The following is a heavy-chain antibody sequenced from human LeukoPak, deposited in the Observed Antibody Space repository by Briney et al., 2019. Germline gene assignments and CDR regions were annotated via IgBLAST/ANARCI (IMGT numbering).Heavy chain of an antibody. D-gene: IGHD5-18*01. CDR3: ARAHTAMAPYDAFDI. V-gene: IGHV4-4*07. CDR1: GGSISSYY. J-gene: IGHJ3*02. Sequence: PSETLSLTCTVPGGSISSYYWSWIRQPAGKGLEWIGRIYTSGSTNCNPSLKSRVTMSVDTSKNQFSLKLSSVTAADTAVYYCARAHTAMAPYDAFDIWGQGTMVTVSS. CDR2: IYTSGST.